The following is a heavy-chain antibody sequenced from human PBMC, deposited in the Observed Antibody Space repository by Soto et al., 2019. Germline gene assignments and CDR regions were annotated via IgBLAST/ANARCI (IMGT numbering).Heavy chain of an antibody. V-gene: IGHV2-5*02. CDR3: ARIRYFDWVFDY. D-gene: IGHD3-9*01. CDR1: GFSLSTSGVG. J-gene: IGHJ4*02. CDR2: IYWDDDK. Sequence: QITLKESGPTLVQPTQTLTLTCTFSGFSLSTSGVGVGWIRQPPGKALEWLALIYWDDDKRYSPSLKSRLTITKDTSKNQVVLTMTNMDPVDTATYYCARIRYFDWVFDYWGQGTLVTVSS.